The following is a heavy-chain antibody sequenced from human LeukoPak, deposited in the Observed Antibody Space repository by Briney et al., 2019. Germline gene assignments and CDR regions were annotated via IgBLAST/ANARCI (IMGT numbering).Heavy chain of an antibody. CDR3: ARRTTVVTHFDY. V-gene: IGHV3-30*04. J-gene: IGHJ4*02. CDR1: GFTFSSYA. CDR2: ISYDGSNK. Sequence: GGSLRLSCAASGFTFSSYALHWVRQAPGKGLEWVAVISYDGSNKYYADSVKGRFTISRDNSKNTLYLQLNSLRAEDTAIYYCARRTTVVTHFDYWGQGTLVTVSS. D-gene: IGHD4-23*01.